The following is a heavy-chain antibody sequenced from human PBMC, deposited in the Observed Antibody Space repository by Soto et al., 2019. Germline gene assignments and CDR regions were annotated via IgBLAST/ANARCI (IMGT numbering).Heavy chain of an antibody. CDR1: GYSFTSYW. J-gene: IGHJ6*02. CDR3: ARLRYYDSSGYYYAEYYYYYYGMDV. Sequence: GESLKISCKGSGYSFTSYWIGWVRQMPGKGLEWMGIIYPGDSDTRYSPSFQGQVTISADKSISTAYLQWSSLKASDTAMYYCARLRYYDSSGYYYAEYYYYYYGMDVRGQGTTVTVSS. D-gene: IGHD3-22*01. V-gene: IGHV5-51*01. CDR2: IYPGDSDT.